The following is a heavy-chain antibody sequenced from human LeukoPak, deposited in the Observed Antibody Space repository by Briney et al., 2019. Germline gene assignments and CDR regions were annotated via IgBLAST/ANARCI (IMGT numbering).Heavy chain of an antibody. CDR2: IYTSGST. CDR3: ASRTTVTTSGAFDI. J-gene: IGHJ3*02. Sequence: PSETLSLTCTVSGGSISSYYWSWIRQPAGKGLEGIGRIYTSGSTNYNPSLKSRVTMSVDTSKNRFSLKLSSVTAADTAVYYCASRTTVTTSGAFDIWGQGTMVTVSS. CDR1: GGSISSYY. V-gene: IGHV4-4*07. D-gene: IGHD4-17*01.